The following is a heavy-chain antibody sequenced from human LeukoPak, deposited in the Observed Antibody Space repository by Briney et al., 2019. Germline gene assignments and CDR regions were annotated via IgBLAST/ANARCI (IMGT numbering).Heavy chain of an antibody. D-gene: IGHD2-15*01. CDR1: GGSFSGYY. V-gene: IGHV4-34*01. CDR2: INHSGST. CDR3: ARHGRSSDIVVVVAAELYYFDY. Sequence: PSETLSLTCAVYGGSFSGYYWSWIRQPPGKGLEWIGEINHSGSTNYNPSLKSRVTISVDTSKNQFSLKLSSVTAADTAVYYCARHGRSSDIVVVVAAELYYFDYWGQGTLVTVSS. J-gene: IGHJ4*02.